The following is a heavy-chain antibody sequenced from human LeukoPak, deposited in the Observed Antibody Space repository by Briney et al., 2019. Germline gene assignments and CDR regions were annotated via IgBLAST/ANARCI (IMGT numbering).Heavy chain of an antibody. CDR2: IYYSGST. J-gene: IGHJ4*02. CDR1: GGSISSYY. Sequence: SETLSLTCTVSGGSISSYYWSWIRQPPGKGLEWIGSIYYSGSTYYNPSLKSRVTISVDTSKNQFSLKLSSVTAADTAVYYCARQGASDYWGQGTLVTVSS. V-gene: IGHV4-59*05. CDR3: ARQGASDY. D-gene: IGHD3-16*01.